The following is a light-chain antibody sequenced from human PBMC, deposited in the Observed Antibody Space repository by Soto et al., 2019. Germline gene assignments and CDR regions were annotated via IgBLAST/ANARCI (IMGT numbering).Light chain of an antibody. J-gene: IGLJ3*02. CDR1: SSDIGAYDY. CDR2: EVS. CDR3: SSYADSSTVVVV. Sequence: QSVLTQPPSASGSPGQSVTISCTGTSSDIGAYDYVSWYQQHPSKAPKLIIYEVSMRPSGVPDRFSGSKSGNTASLTVSGLQAEDEADYYCSSYADSSTVVVVFGGGTKLTVL. V-gene: IGLV2-8*01.